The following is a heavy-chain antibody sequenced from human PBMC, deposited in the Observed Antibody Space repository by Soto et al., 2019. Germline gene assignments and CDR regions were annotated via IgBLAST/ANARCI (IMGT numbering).Heavy chain of an antibody. V-gene: IGHV4-61*03. Sequence: TLSVTCIVSGDSVTSGSYYWTWLRQPPGKGLEWIGYMSYTGRTKYDPSLQSRVTISVDTSKNDFSLNLSSVTAADTAVDFCAREWRLLPYYVIKARGHGTVVT. CDR2: MSYTGRT. D-gene: IGHD1-26*01. CDR3: AREWRLLPYYVIKA. J-gene: IGHJ4*03. CDR1: GDSVTSGSYY.